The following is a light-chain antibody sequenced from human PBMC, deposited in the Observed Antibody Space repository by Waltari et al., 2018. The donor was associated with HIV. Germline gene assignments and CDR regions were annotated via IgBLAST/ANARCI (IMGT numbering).Light chain of an antibody. CDR2: GAS. V-gene: IGKV3-20*01. J-gene: IGKJ4*01. CDR1: QSVSSSY. CDR3: QQYAGSPPLT. Sequence: EIVLTQSPGTLSLSPGERATLSCRASQSVSSSYLAWYQQKPGQAPRLLIYGASSRATGIPDRFSGSGSGTDFTLTISRLEPEDFAVYYCQQYAGSPPLTFGGVTKVESK.